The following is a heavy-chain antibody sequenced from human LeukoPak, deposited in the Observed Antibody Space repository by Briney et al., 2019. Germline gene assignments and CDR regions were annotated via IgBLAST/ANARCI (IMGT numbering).Heavy chain of an antibody. V-gene: IGHV3-30-3*01. D-gene: IGHD3-10*01. CDR2: ISYDGGNK. CDR1: GFTFSNFP. J-gene: IGHJ6*02. Sequence: GRSLRLSCAASGFTFSNFPMHWVRQAPGKGLEWVAFISYDGGNKNYADSVEGRFTISRDNSKNTLFLQMNSLRDEDTAVYYCARDRGQLAVYYNYGMDVWGQGTTVTVTS. CDR3: ARDRGQLAVYYNYGMDV.